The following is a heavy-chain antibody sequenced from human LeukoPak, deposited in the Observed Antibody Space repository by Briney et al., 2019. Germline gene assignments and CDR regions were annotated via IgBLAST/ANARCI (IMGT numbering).Heavy chain of an antibody. V-gene: IGHV3-23*01. D-gene: IGHD4-17*01. J-gene: IGHJ4*02. CDR1: GFTFSSYA. Sequence: PGGSLRLSCAASGFTFSSYAMSWVRQAPGKGLEWVSAISGSGGSTYYADSVKGRFTISRDNSNNTLYLQVNSLRAEDTAMYYCARGIYGPYSFDYWGQGTLVTVSS. CDR3: ARGIYGPYSFDY. CDR2: ISGSGGST.